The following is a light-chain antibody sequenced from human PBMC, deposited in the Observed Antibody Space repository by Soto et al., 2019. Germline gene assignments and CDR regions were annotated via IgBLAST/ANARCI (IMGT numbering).Light chain of an antibody. J-gene: IGKJ1*01. Sequence: DIQMTQSPSTLSASEGDRVTITCRASQSINSWLAWYQQKPGKAPTLLIYKASSLQSGVPSRFSGSRSGTEFTLTISSLQPDDFASYHCQQYKSYPWTSGQQTKVEIK. CDR3: QQYKSYPWT. CDR1: QSINSW. CDR2: KAS. V-gene: IGKV1-5*03.